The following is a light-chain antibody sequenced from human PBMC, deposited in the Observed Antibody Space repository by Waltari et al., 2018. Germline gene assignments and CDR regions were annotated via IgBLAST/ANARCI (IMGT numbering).Light chain of an antibody. CDR2: DAS. CDR3: QQYNYWPPDS. Sequence: EIVMTPSPGTLSVSPGERATLFCRASQSVGHNLAWFQQKPGQAPRLLIYDASVWAPGVPARFSGGGSGTEFTLTISRLQSEDFAVYYCQQYNYWPPDSFGQGTKLEIK. CDR1: QSVGHN. V-gene: IGKV3-15*01. J-gene: IGKJ2*03.